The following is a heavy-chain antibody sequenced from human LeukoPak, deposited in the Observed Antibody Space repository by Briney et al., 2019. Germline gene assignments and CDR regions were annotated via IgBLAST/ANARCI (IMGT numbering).Heavy chain of an antibody. D-gene: IGHD3-22*01. CDR2: INYSGST. CDR3: ARGGTPDYFDSSGYDFDY. CDR1: GGSSSGYY. Sequence: SETLSLTCAVYGGSSSGYYWSWIRQHPGKGLEWIGEINYSGSTNYNPSLKSRVTISVDTSKNQFSLKLTSVTAADTAVYYCARGGTPDYFDSSGYDFDYWGQGTLVTVSS. V-gene: IGHV4-34*01. J-gene: IGHJ4*02.